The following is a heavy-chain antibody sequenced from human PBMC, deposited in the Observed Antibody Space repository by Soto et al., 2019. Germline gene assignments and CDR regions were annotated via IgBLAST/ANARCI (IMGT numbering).Heavy chain of an antibody. CDR3: TTGRPGIAAAGFYYYMDV. V-gene: IGHV3-15*01. Sequence: GGSLRLSCAASGFTFSNAWMSWVRQAPGKGLEWVGRIKSKTDGGTTDYAAPVKGRFTISRDDSKNTLYLQMNSLKTEDTAVYYCTTGRPGIAAAGFYYYMDVWGKGTTVTVSS. J-gene: IGHJ6*03. CDR1: GFTFSNAW. D-gene: IGHD6-13*01. CDR2: IKSKTDGGTT.